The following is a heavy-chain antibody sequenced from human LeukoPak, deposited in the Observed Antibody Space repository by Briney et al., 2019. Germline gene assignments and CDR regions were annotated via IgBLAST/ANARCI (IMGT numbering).Heavy chain of an antibody. Sequence: ASVKVSCKASGYSSTSYGIRWVRQAPGQGLEWMGWISVFNGNTKYAQKFQGRVTMTTDTSTSTVYMELRSLRSDDTAVYYCARDITLVRGLGDAFDIWGQGTMVTVSS. D-gene: IGHD3-10*01. CDR2: ISVFNGNT. V-gene: IGHV1-18*01. CDR1: GYSSTSYG. CDR3: ARDITLVRGLGDAFDI. J-gene: IGHJ3*02.